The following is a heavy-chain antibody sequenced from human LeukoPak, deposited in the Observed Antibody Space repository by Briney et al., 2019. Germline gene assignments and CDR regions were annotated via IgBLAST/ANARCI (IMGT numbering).Heavy chain of an antibody. V-gene: IGHV3-23*01. CDR2: ITGSDDAT. Sequence: GGSLRLSCAASGFTFSRAAMTWVRQAPGGGLECVSTITGSDDATYYADSAKGRFTISRDFSRNTVGLQMNSLRTEDTAIYYCAKGPQLYSGYHPDYWGQGTLVTVSS. CDR1: GFTFSRAA. J-gene: IGHJ4*02. CDR3: AKGPQLYSGYHPDY. D-gene: IGHD5-12*01.